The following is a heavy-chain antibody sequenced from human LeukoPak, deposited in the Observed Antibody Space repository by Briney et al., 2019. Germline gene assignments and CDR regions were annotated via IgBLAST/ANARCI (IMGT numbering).Heavy chain of an antibody. J-gene: IGHJ4*02. V-gene: IGHV3-23*01. Sequence: PGGSLRLSCAASGFTFTSYSMSWVRQAPGKGLEWVSGTSDRGDYTYYADSVKGRFTTSRDNSKNTLYLQMNSLRAEDTALYYCAKAAAAPGFDFWGQGTLVTVSS. CDR2: TSDRGDYT. D-gene: IGHD6-13*01. CDR1: GFTFTSYS. CDR3: AKAAAAPGFDF.